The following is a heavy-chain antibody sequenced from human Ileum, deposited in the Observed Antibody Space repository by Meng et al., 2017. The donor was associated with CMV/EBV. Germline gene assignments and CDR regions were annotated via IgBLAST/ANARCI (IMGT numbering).Heavy chain of an antibody. V-gene: IGHV1-46*01. CDR3: ARDGSITGGEDWFDP. CDR2: INPDGGTT. J-gene: IGHJ5*02. D-gene: IGHD1-14*01. Sequence: ASVKVSCKASGYAFTNYHIHWVRQAPGQRLECMGIINPDGGTTSIAQKFQGRVTLTRDTSTSTAYMELSSLTTEDTAVYYCARDGSITGGEDWFDPWGQGTLVTVSS. CDR1: GYAFTNYH.